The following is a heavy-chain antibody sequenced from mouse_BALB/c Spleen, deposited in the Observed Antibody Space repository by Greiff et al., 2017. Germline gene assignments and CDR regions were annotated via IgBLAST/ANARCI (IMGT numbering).Heavy chain of an antibody. J-gene: IGHJ4*01. D-gene: IGHD1-2*01. V-gene: IGHV1-9*01. Sequence: VQLQQSGAELMKPGASVKISCKATGYTFSSYWIEWVKQRPGHGLEWIGEILPGSGSTNYNEKFKGKATFTADTSSNTAYMQLSSLTSEDSAVYYCARYHYYGSHYAMDYWGQGTSVTVSS. CDR2: ILPGSGST. CDR1: GYTFSSYW. CDR3: ARYHYYGSHYAMDY.